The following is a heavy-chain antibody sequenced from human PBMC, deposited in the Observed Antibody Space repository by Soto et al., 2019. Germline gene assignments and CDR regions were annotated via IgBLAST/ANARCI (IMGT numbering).Heavy chain of an antibody. Sequence: GXSGKVSCNASGYTFTSYAMHWVRQAPGQSLEWMGWINAGNGNTKYSQKFQGRVTITRDTSAGTAYMELSSLRSEDTAVYYCARDLYDSSGYYGGDWFDHWGQGTLVTVSS. CDR1: GYTFTSYA. V-gene: IGHV1-3*01. D-gene: IGHD3-22*01. CDR3: ARDLYDSSGYYGGDWFDH. CDR2: INAGNGNT. J-gene: IGHJ5*02.